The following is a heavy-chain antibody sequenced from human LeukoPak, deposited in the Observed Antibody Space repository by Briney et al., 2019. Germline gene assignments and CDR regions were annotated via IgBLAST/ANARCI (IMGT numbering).Heavy chain of an antibody. CDR3: ASGSGTLLSN. Sequence: TSETLSLTCIVSGGSISSNYWSWIRQPAGKGLEWIGRIYTSGSTNYNPSLKSRVTMSVDTSKNQFSLRLSSVTAADTAVYYCASGSGTLLSNWGQGTLVTVSS. V-gene: IGHV4-4*07. CDR2: IYTSGST. CDR1: GGSISSNY. J-gene: IGHJ4*02. D-gene: IGHD3-10*01.